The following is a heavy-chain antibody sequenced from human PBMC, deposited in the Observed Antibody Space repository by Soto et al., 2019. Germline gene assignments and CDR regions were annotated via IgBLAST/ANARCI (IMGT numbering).Heavy chain of an antibody. Sequence: EVQLVESGGGLVKPGGSLRLSCAASGFTFTSYSMNWVGQAPGKGLEWVSSISTSSSYIYYADSVKGRFTISRDNAKNSLYLKMNSLRAEDTAVYYCAKLGGYSYNFDYWGQGTLVTVSS. J-gene: IGHJ4*02. D-gene: IGHD5-18*01. V-gene: IGHV3-21*01. CDR2: ISTSSSYI. CDR1: GFTFTSYS. CDR3: AKLGGYSYNFDY.